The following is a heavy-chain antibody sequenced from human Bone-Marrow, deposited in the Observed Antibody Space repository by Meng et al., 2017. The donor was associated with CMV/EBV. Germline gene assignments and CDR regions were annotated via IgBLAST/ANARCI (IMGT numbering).Heavy chain of an antibody. CDR1: GGSISSYY. D-gene: IGHD2-15*01. J-gene: IGHJ6*02. Sequence: SETLSLTCTVSGGSISSYYWSWIRQPAGKGLEWIGRIYTSGSTNYNPSLKSRVTMSVDTSKNQFSLKLSSVTAADTAVYCCARDSAATQTQNYYYYGMDVWGQGTTVTGSS. V-gene: IGHV4-4*07. CDR3: ARDSAATQTQNYYYYGMDV. CDR2: IYTSGST.